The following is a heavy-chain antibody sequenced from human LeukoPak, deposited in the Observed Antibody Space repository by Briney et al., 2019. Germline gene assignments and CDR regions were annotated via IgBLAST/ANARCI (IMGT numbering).Heavy chain of an antibody. D-gene: IGHD3-22*01. CDR2: INPNSGGT. CDR3: ARAKSSDAISMIVVDQWVYYFDY. V-gene: IGHV1-2*02. J-gene: IGHJ4*02. CDR1: GGTFSSYA. Sequence: ASVKVSCKASGGTFSSYAISWVRQAPGQGLEWMGWINPNSGGTNYAQKFQGRVTMTRDTSISTAYMELSRLRSDDTAVYYCARAKSSDAISMIVVDQWVYYFDYWGQGTLVTVSS.